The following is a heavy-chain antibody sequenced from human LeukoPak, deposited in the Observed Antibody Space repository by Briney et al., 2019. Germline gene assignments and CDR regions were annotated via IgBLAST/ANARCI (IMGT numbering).Heavy chain of an antibody. CDR2: THYSGTT. V-gene: IGHV4-61*01. D-gene: IGHD3-22*01. CDR3: AKWSSDYYAFDI. J-gene: IGHJ3*02. Sequence: SETLSLTCTVSGYSISSGYYWGWIRQPPGKGLEWIGFTHYSGTTNYNPSLKSRVTISVDTSKNQFSLKLSSVTAADKAVYYCAKWSSDYYAFDIWGQGTMVTVSS. CDR1: GYSISSGYY.